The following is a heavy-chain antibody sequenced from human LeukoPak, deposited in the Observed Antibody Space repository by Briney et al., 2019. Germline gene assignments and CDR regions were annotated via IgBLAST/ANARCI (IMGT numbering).Heavy chain of an antibody. D-gene: IGHD3-16*01. Sequence: GSVTVSCKASGYTFTDYHIHWVRQAPGEGLEWMGWINPISGGTNFAQTFQGRVTMTSDTSISTAYMELSGLRSDDTAVYYCARRGGPYFDYWGQGTLVTVSS. CDR1: GYTFTDYH. CDR3: ARRGGPYFDY. J-gene: IGHJ4*02. V-gene: IGHV1-2*02. CDR2: INPISGGT.